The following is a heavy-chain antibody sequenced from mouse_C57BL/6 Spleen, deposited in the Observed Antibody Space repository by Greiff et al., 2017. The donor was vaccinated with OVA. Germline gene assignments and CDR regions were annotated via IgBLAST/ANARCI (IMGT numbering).Heavy chain of an antibody. CDR2: IHPNSGST. D-gene: IGHD2-4*01. V-gene: IGHV1-64*01. Sequence: VQLQQPGAELVKPGASVKLSCKASGYTFTCYSMHWVKQRPGQGLEWIGMIHPNSGSTYYNEKFKSKATLTIDKSSSTDYMQLSSLTSEDSAVYYCERTRYDNDEGYYFDYWGQGTTLTVSS. CDR3: ERTRYDNDEGYYFDY. J-gene: IGHJ2*01. CDR1: GYTFTCYS.